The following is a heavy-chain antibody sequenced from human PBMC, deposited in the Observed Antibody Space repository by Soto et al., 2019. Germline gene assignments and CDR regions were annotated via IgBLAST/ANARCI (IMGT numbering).Heavy chain of an antibody. CDR2: IFSNDEK. J-gene: IGHJ6*02. V-gene: IGHV2-26*01. D-gene: IGHD4-4*01. Sequence: QVTLKESGPVLVKPTETLTLTCTVSGFSLSNARMGVSWIRQPPGKALEWLAHIFSNDEKSYSTSLKSRLTTSKNTSKSQVVLTMTNMDPVDTATYYCARIDYSNYVGGMDVWGQGTTVTVSS. CDR1: GFSLSNARMG. CDR3: ARIDYSNYVGGMDV.